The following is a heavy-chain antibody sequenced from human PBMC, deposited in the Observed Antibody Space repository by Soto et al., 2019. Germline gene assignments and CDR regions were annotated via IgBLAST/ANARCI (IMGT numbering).Heavy chain of an antibody. Sequence: AQLVESGGGLVQPGGSLRLSCAASGFTFSNYWMHWVRQVPGQGPVWVSRLNRDGSRTDYADSVRGRFTIFRDNARNTLYLQMNSLRAEDTAMYYCARDLGGAGSYWGQGTLVTVYS. CDR1: GFTFSNYW. CDR3: ARDLGGAGSY. V-gene: IGHV3-74*01. D-gene: IGHD1-26*01. CDR2: LNRDGSRT. J-gene: IGHJ4*02.